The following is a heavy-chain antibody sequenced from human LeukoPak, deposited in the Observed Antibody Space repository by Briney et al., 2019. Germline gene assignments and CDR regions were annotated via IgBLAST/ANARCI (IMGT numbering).Heavy chain of an antibody. D-gene: IGHD3-10*02. Sequence: GGSLRLSCAASGFTFSSYGMHWVRQAPGKGLEYLSAINGNGGSTYYATSVKGKFTITRDNSKNTLYLQMDSLSAEDMAVFYCARSLGAGSYLDFWGQGTLVTVSS. CDR2: INGNGGST. J-gene: IGHJ4*02. CDR3: ARSLGAGSYLDF. V-gene: IGHV3-64*01. CDR1: GFTFSSYG.